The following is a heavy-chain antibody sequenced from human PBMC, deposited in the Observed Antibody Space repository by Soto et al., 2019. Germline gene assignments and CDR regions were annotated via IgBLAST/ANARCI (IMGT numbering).Heavy chain of an antibody. Sequence: QLQQSGPRLVKPSQTLSLTCAISGDSVSSKSGAWNWIRQSPSRGLEWLGRTYYRTNWHNASSVSVRSRIIINPDTSKNHFSLQLHSVTPEDTGVYYCARDRAQYGMDVWGQGTTVTVSS. J-gene: IGHJ6*02. CDR1: GDSVSSKSGA. CDR3: ARDRAQYGMDV. D-gene: IGHD3-10*01. V-gene: IGHV6-1*01. CDR2: TYYRTNWHN.